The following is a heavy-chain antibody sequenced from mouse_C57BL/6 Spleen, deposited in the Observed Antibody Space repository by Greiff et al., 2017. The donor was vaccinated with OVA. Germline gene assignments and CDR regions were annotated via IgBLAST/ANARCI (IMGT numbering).Heavy chain of an antibody. Sequence: QVQLQQPGAELVRPGSSVKLSCKASGYTFTSYWMHWVKQRPIQGLEWIGNIDPSDSETHYNQKFKDKATLTVDKSSSTAYMQLSSLTSEDSAVYYCARYRFSYAMDYWGQGTSVTVSS. V-gene: IGHV1-52*01. CDR2: IDPSDSET. J-gene: IGHJ4*01. CDR1: GYTFTSYW. CDR3: ARYRFSYAMDY.